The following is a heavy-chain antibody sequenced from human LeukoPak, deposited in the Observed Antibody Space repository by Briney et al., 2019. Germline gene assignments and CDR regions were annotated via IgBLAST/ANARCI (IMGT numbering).Heavy chain of an antibody. Sequence: PSETLSLTCTVSGGSISSYYWSWVRQPPGKGLEWLAYIYYSGSNNYNPSLKSRVTISVDTSKNQFSLKLSSVTAADTAVYYCARDSSRGAFDYWGQGTLVTVSS. CDR1: GGSISSYY. D-gene: IGHD4/OR15-4a*01. CDR3: ARDSSRGAFDY. CDR2: IYYSGSN. V-gene: IGHV4-59*01. J-gene: IGHJ4*02.